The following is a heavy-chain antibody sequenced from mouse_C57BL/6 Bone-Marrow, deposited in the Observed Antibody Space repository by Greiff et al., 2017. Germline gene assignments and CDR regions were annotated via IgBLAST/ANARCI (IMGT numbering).Heavy chain of an antibody. CDR1: GYAFSSSW. Sequence: QVQLKESGPELVKPGASVKISCKASGYAFSSSWMNWVKQRPGKGLEWIGRIFPGDGDTNYNGKFKGKATLTADKSSRTAYMLLSCLTSEDSAVCFCASLNYYGSTQSDVWGTGTTVTVSS. CDR3: ASLNYYGSTQSDV. J-gene: IGHJ1*03. CDR2: IFPGDGDT. D-gene: IGHD1-1*01. V-gene: IGHV1-82*01.